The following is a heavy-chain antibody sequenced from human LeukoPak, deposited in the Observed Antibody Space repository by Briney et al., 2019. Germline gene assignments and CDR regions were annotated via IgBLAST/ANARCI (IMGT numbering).Heavy chain of an antibody. CDR2: IYSGGST. CDR3: ARARGSYYYYGMDV. Sequence: GGSLRLSCAASGFTVSSNYMSWVRQAPGKGLEWVSVIYSGGSTYYAGSVKGRFTISRDNSKNTLYLQMNSLRAEDTAVYYCARARGSYYYYGMDVWGQGTTVTVSS. CDR1: GFTVSSNY. J-gene: IGHJ6*02. V-gene: IGHV3-53*01.